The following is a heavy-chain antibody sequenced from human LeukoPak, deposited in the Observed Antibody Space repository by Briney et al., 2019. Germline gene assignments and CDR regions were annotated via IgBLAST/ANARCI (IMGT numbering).Heavy chain of an antibody. Sequence: ASVKFSCKASGYTFTSYDINWVRQATGQGLEWMGWMNPNSGNTGYAQSFQGRITMTRDTSKSTAYMELSSLRSEDTAVYYCARARGYSYGYKDYWGQGTLVTVST. CDR1: GYTFTSYD. CDR2: MNPNSGNT. J-gene: IGHJ4*02. D-gene: IGHD5-18*01. CDR3: ARARGYSYGYKDY. V-gene: IGHV1-8*01.